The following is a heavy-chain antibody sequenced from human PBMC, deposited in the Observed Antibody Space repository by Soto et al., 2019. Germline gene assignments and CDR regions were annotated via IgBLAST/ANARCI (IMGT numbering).Heavy chain of an antibody. CDR3: ARQRYDFWSGQNAEFDY. J-gene: IGHJ4*02. CDR2: IYYSGST. V-gene: IGHV4-59*01. D-gene: IGHD3-3*01. CDR1: GGSISSYY. Sequence: SETLSLTCTVSGGSISSYYWSWIRQPPGKGLEWIGYIYYSGSTNYNPSLKSRVTISVDTSKSQFSLKLSSVTAADTAVYYCARQRYDFWSGQNAEFDYWGQGTLVTVSS.